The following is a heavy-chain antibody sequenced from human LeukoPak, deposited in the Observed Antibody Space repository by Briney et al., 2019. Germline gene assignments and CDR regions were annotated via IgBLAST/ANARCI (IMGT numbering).Heavy chain of an antibody. V-gene: IGHV3-7*01. Sequence: PGGSLRLSCAASGFTFSTYWMTWVRQAPGMGLAWVATIKQDGSEEYYVDSVKGRFTISRDNAKNSLYLQMSSLKPEDTAVYYCARVAEAAAFDSWGQGTLVTVSS. CDR1: GFTFSTYW. J-gene: IGHJ4*02. D-gene: IGHD6-13*01. CDR2: IKQDGSEE. CDR3: ARVAEAAAFDS.